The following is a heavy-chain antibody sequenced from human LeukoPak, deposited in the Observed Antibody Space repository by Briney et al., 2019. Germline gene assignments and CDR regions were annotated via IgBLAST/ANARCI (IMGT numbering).Heavy chain of an antibody. V-gene: IGHV3-48*03. CDR2: ISSSGSTI. J-gene: IGHJ4*02. CDR1: GFTFSSYE. CDR3: ARAYISWYDY. D-gene: IGHD6-13*01. Sequence: PGGSLRLSCAASGFTFSSYEMNWVRQAPGKGLEWVSCISSSGSTIYYADSVKGRFTISRDNAKNSLYLQMNSLRAEDTAVYYCARAYISWYDYWGQGTLVTVSS.